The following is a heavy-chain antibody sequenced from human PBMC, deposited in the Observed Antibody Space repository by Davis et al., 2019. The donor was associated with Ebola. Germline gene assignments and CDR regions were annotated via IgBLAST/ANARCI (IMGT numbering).Heavy chain of an antibody. Sequence: SVKVSCKASGGTFSSYAISWVRQAPGQGLEWMGRIIPILGIANYAQKFQGRVTITADKSTSTAYMELSSLRSEDTAVYYCAKGEGSYYYYGMDVWGQGTTVTVSS. CDR1: GGTFSSYA. D-gene: IGHD3-10*01. CDR3: AKGEGSYYYYGMDV. J-gene: IGHJ6*02. V-gene: IGHV1-69*04. CDR2: IIPILGIA.